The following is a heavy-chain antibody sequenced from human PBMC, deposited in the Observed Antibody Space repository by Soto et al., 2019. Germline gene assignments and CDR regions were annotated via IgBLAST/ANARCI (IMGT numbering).Heavy chain of an antibody. CDR2: FDPEDGER. Sequence: QVHLVQSGAEVKKPGASVKVSCKVSGYSLSALSMHWVRQAPGKGLEWMGRFDPEDGERSYAQNFQGRVTMTEDTSTDTGFMELSSLRSEDTAVYYCASSNYERSFDVWGQGTMVTVSS. V-gene: IGHV1-24*01. CDR1: GYSLSALS. D-gene: IGHD3-22*01. CDR3: ASSNYERSFDV. J-gene: IGHJ3*01.